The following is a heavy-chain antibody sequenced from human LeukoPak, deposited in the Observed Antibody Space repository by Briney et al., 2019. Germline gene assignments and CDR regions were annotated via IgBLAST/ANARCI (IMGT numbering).Heavy chain of an antibody. V-gene: IGHV3-23*01. J-gene: IGHJ5*02. CDR1: GFTFSSYA. CDR2: ISGSGGST. Sequence: PGGSLRLSCAASGFTFSSYAMSWVRQAPGKGLEWVSAISGSGGSTYYADSVKGRFTISRDNSKNTLYLQMNSLRAEDTAVYYCAKDHIVVVVAATDDWFDPWGQGTLVTVSS. CDR3: AKDHIVVVVAATDDWFDP. D-gene: IGHD2-15*01.